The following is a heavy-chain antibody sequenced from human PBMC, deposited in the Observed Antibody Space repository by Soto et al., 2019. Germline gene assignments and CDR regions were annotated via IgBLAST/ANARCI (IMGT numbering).Heavy chain of an antibody. Sequence: EVQLVESGGGLVQPGGSPRLSCAASGFTFSSYSMNWVRQAPGKGLEWVSYISSSSSTIYYADSVKGRFTISRDNAKNSLYLQMNSLRAEDTAVYYCARVFEPWLVSYSYGMDVWGQGTTVTVSS. D-gene: IGHD6-19*01. CDR3: ARVFEPWLVSYSYGMDV. J-gene: IGHJ6*02. V-gene: IGHV3-48*01. CDR1: GFTFSSYS. CDR2: ISSSSSTI.